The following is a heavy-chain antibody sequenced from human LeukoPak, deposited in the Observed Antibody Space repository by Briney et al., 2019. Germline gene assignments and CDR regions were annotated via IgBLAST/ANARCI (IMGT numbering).Heavy chain of an antibody. CDR2: INTNTGNP. V-gene: IGHV7-4-1*02. Sequence: ASVKVSCKASGYTFTSYAMNWVRQAPGQGLEWMGWINTNTGNPTYVQGFTGRFVFSLDTSVSTAYLQISSLKAEDTAVYYCARNIFGHRRTSPNDLWGRGTLVTVSS. CDR1: GYTFTSYA. D-gene: IGHD3-9*01. J-gene: IGHJ2*01. CDR3: ARNIFGHRRTSPNDL.